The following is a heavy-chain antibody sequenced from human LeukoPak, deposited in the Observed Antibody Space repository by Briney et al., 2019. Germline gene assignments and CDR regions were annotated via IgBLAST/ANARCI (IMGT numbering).Heavy chain of an antibody. CDR2: ISATGGNT. V-gene: IGHV3-23*01. CDR3: AKGTLYSSRNYFDY. CDR1: GFTLSSYA. D-gene: IGHD6-13*01. J-gene: IGHJ4*02. Sequence: PGGSLRLSCAASGFTLSSYAMTWVRQAPGKGLEWVSGISATGGNTYYADSVKGRFTISRDNSRNTLYLQLNSLRADDTAVYYCAKGTLYSSRNYFDYWGQGTLATVSS.